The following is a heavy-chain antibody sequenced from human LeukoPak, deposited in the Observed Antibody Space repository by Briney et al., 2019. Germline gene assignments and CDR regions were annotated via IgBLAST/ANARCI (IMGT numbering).Heavy chain of an antibody. CDR1: GGSISSYY. J-gene: IGHJ4*02. CDR3: ARGGWYFDY. D-gene: IGHD6-19*01. Sequence: SETLSLTCTVSGGSISSYYWTWIRQSPGKGLEWIGYIYTSGSTNYNPSLKSRVTISVDTSKKQFSLKLSSVTGADTAVYYCARGGWYFDYWGQGTLVTVSS. V-gene: IGHV4-4*09. CDR2: IYTSGST.